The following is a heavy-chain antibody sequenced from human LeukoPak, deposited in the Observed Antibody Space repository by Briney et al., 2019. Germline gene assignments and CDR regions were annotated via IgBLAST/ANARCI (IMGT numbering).Heavy chain of an antibody. Sequence: SETLSLTCTVSGGSITNYYRSWIRQPPGKGLEWIGYIHSSGSTSYNPSLKSRVTILLDTSKNQFSLNLGSMTAADTAVYYCARGVAAALDCWGQGSLVTVSS. CDR1: GGSITNYY. D-gene: IGHD2-15*01. J-gene: IGHJ4*02. CDR3: ARGVAAALDC. V-gene: IGHV4-59*01. CDR2: IHSSGST.